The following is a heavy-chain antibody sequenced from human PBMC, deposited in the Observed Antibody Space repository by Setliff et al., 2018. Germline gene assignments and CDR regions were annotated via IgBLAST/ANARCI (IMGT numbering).Heavy chain of an antibody. Sequence: GGSLRLSCAASGFTFSSYGMHWVRQAPGKGLEWVAVISYDGSNKYYADSVKGRFTISRDNSKNTLYLQMNSLRAEDTAVYYCARSPANGGHDAFDIWGQGTMVTVSS. CDR2: ISYDGSNK. CDR1: GFTFSSYG. D-gene: IGHD6-25*01. V-gene: IGHV3-30*03. J-gene: IGHJ3*02. CDR3: ARSPANGGHDAFDI.